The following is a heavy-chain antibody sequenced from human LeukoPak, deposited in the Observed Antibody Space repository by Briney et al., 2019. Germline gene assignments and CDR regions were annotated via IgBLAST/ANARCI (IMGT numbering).Heavy chain of an antibody. J-gene: IGHJ3*02. CDR2: ISSSSTYI. Sequence: RPGGSLRLSCAASGLTFSFYWMTWVRQSPGKGLEWVSSISSSSTYIYYADSVKGRFIISRDNAKNSLYLQMSSLRAEDTAVFYCARDFLNAIDIWGQGTMVTVSS. V-gene: IGHV3-21*01. CDR3: ARDFLNAIDI. CDR1: GLTFSFYW. D-gene: IGHD2/OR15-2a*01.